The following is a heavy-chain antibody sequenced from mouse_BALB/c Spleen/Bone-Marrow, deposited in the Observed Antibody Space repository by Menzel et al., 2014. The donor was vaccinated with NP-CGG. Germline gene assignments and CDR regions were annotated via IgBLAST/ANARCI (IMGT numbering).Heavy chain of an antibody. CDR2: IWAGGST. CDR3: ARASTYYGNYFDY. Sequence: VMLVESGPGLVAPSQSLSIICIVSGFSLTSYGVHWVRQPPGKGLEWLGVIWAGGSTNYNSALMSRLSISKDNSKSQVFLKMNSLQTDGTAMYYCARASTYYGNYFDYWGQGTTLTVSS. D-gene: IGHD2-10*01. CDR1: GFSLTSYG. V-gene: IGHV2-9*02. J-gene: IGHJ2*01.